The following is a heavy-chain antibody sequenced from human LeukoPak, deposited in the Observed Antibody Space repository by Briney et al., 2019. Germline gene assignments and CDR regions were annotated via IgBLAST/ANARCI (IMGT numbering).Heavy chain of an antibody. CDR2: ISYDGSNK. CDR1: GFIFSSYG. V-gene: IGHV3-30*18. D-gene: IGHD2-2*01. Sequence: GGSLRLSCAASGFIFSSYGMHWVRQAPGKGLEWVAVISYDGSNKYYADSVRGRFTISRDNSKNTLYLQMNGLRAEDTAVYSCAKDYTSQLTYGLDVWGQGTTVTVSS. J-gene: IGHJ6*02. CDR3: AKDYTSQLTYGLDV.